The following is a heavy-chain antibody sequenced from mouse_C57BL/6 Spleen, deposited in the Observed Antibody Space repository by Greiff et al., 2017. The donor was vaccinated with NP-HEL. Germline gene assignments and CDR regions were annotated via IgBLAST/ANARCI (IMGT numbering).Heavy chain of an antibody. V-gene: IGHV1-52*01. CDR3: AREYYGSSLDY. CDR2: IDPSDSET. D-gene: IGHD1-1*01. Sequence: VKLQQPGAELVRPGSSVKLSCKASGYTFTSYWMHWVKQRPIQGLEWIGNIDPSDSETHYNQKFKDKATLTVDKSSSTAYMQLSSLTSEDSAVYYCAREYYGSSLDYWGQGTTLTVSS. J-gene: IGHJ2*01. CDR1: GYTFTSYW.